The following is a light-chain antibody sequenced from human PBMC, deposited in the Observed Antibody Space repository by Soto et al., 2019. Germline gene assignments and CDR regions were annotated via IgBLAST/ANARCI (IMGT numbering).Light chain of an antibody. V-gene: IGLV4-69*01. CDR1: SGHSTYD. CDR3: QTWGSGIGV. Sequence: QPVLTQSPSASASLGASVTLTCTLSSGHSTYDIAWHQQQPDRGPRFLMKLSYDGSHTKGDGIPDRFSGSSSGAERSLTISSLQSEDEADYFCQTWGSGIGVFGGGTKVTVL. CDR2: LSYDGSH. J-gene: IGLJ3*02.